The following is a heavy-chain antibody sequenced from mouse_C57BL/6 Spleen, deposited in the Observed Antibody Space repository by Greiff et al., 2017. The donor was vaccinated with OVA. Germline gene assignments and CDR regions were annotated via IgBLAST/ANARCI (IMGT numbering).Heavy chain of an antibody. CDR3: ARLPFYGSSYNYAMDY. J-gene: IGHJ4*01. CDR1: GYTFTSYW. Sequence: QVQLQQPGPELVKPGASVKLSCKASGYTFTSYWMHWVKQRPGQGLEWIGNINPSNGGTNYNEKFKSKATLTVDKSSSTAYMQLSSLTSEDSAVYYCARLPFYGSSYNYAMDYWGQGTSVTVSS. CDR2: INPSNGGT. D-gene: IGHD1-1*01. V-gene: IGHV1-53*01.